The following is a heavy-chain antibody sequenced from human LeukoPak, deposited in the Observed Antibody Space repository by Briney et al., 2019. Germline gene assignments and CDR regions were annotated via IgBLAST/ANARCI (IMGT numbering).Heavy chain of an antibody. CDR1: GFTLTTYQ. Sequence: GGSLRLSCAASGFTLTTYQMNWVRQAPGKGLEWVSYISTGGSTIYYADSVKGRFTISRENAKNSLYLQMNSLRAEDTAVYYCAKSPYGAYEVFDSWGQGTLVTVSS. V-gene: IGHV3-48*03. CDR3: AKSPYGAYEVFDS. D-gene: IGHD5-12*01. CDR2: ISTGGSTI. J-gene: IGHJ4*02.